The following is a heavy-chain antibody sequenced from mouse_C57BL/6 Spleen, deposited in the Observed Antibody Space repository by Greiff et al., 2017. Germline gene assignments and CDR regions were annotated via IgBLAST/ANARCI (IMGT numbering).Heavy chain of an antibody. Sequence: EVQLQQSGPELVKPGASVKISCKASGYTFTDYYMNWVKQSPGKSLEWIGDINPNNGGTSYNQKFKGKATLTVDKSSSTAYMELRSLTSEDSAVYYCARNDGLGYDMDYWGQGTSVTVSS. CDR2: INPNNGGT. D-gene: IGHD2-12*01. J-gene: IGHJ4*01. V-gene: IGHV1-26*01. CDR1: GYTFTDYY. CDR3: ARNDGLGYDMDY.